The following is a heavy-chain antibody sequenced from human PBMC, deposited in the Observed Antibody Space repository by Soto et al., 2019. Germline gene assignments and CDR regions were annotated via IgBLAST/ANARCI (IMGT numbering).Heavy chain of an antibody. CDR1: GYSFTSYW. CDR2: IYPGDSDT. J-gene: IGHJ4*02. CDR3: TRDTYYYGSGSRHTFDS. D-gene: IGHD3-10*01. Sequence: GESLKISCKGSGYSFTSYWIGWVRQMPGKGLEWMGIIYPGDSDTRYSPSFQGQVTISADKSISTAYLQWSSLKTEDTALYYCTRDTYYYGSGSRHTFDSWGQGTLVTVSS. V-gene: IGHV5-51*01.